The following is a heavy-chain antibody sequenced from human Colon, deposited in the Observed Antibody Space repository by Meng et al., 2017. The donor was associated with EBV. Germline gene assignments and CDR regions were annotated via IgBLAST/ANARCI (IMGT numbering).Heavy chain of an antibody. J-gene: IGHJ4*02. CDR2: ISTSGNTI. CDR1: GVFFSDYY. Sequence: QVRLVEPGGGFVKPGGSLRLSCTASGVFFSDYYMAWIRQAPGKGLEWLSYISTSGNTIYYADSVKGRFSVSRDNAKSSLYLQMNSLRAEDTAVYYCARDHSSLWYYFDHWGPGTLVTVSS. CDR3: ARDHSSLWYYFDH. D-gene: IGHD3-22*01. V-gene: IGHV3-11*01.